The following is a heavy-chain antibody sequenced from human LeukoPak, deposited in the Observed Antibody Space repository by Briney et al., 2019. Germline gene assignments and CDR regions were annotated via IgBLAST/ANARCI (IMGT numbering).Heavy chain of an antibody. CDR2: ISATGSTT. J-gene: IGHJ3*02. D-gene: IGHD3-16*01. Sequence: GGSLRLSCTASGLTFSTYALSWVRQTPGKGLEWLSVISATGSTTYYADSVRGRFTISRDNSKNVLYLQLSSLRPEDTALYYCVKTMVAFGGLIRTDAFDIWGQGTMVTVSS. CDR1: GLTFSTYA. V-gene: IGHV3-23*01. CDR3: VKTMVAFGGLIRTDAFDI.